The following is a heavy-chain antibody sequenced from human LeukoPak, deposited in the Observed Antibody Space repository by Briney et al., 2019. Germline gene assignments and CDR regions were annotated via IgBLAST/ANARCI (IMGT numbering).Heavy chain of an antibody. Sequence: GRSLRLSCAASGFTFSSYGMHWVRQAPGKGLEWVANIKQDGSEKYYVDSVKGRFTISRDNAKNSLYLQMNSLRAEDTAVYYCARDDCSSISCYHNWFDPWGQGTLVTVSS. CDR1: GFTFSSYG. V-gene: IGHV3-7*01. CDR2: IKQDGSEK. CDR3: ARDDCSSISCYHNWFDP. J-gene: IGHJ5*02. D-gene: IGHD2-2*01.